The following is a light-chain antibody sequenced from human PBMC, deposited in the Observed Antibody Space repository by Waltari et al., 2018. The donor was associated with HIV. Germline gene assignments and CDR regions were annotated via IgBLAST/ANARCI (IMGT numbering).Light chain of an antibody. V-gene: IGKV4-1*01. J-gene: IGKJ2*01. Sequence: DIVMTQSPDSLAVSLGERATINCKSSQSVLYSSNNKNYLAWYQQKPRQPPKLPIYWASTPESGVPDRFSGSGSWTDFTLTNSSLQAEDVAVYYCQQYYSTSYTFGQGTKLEIK. CDR1: QSVLYSSNNKNY. CDR2: WAS. CDR3: QQYYSTSYT.